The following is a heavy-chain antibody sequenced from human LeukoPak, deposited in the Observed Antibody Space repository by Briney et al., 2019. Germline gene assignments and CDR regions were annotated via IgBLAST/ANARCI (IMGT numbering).Heavy chain of an antibody. J-gene: IGHJ6*03. D-gene: IGHD2-2*01. V-gene: IGHV1-18*01. CDR2: ISAYNGNT. Sequence: ASVKVSCKASGYTFTSYGISWVRQAPGQGLEWMGWISAYNGNTNYAQKLQGRVTMTTDTSMSTAYMELRSLRSDDTAVYYCARGYCSSTSCPHSYYYYYVDVWGKGTTVTISS. CDR1: GYTFTSYG. CDR3: ARGYCSSTSCPHSYYYYYVDV.